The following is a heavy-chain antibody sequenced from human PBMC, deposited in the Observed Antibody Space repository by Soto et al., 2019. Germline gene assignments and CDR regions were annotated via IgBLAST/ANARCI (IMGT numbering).Heavy chain of an antibody. Sequence: SETLSLTCTVSGGSISSYYWSWIRQPAGKGLEWIGRIYTSGSTNYNPSLKSRVTMSVDTSKNQFSLKLSSVTAADTAVYYCARDLELQGYYYGMDVWGQGTTVTVSS. V-gene: IGHV4-4*07. D-gene: IGHD1-7*01. CDR3: ARDLELQGYYYGMDV. CDR2: IYTSGST. CDR1: GGSISSYY. J-gene: IGHJ6*02.